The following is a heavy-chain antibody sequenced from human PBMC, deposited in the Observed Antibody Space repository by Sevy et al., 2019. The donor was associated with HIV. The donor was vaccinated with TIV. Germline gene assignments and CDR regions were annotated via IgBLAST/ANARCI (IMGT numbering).Heavy chain of an antibody. CDR2: INSDGSST. J-gene: IGHJ4*02. Sequence: GGSLRLSCAASGFTFSSYFMHWVRQAPGKGPVWVSRINSDGSSTSYADSVKGRFTISRDNARNTLYLEMNSLRSEDTAAYYCERGQGYWGQGTLVTVSS. CDR3: ERGQGY. V-gene: IGHV3-74*01. CDR1: GFTFSSYF.